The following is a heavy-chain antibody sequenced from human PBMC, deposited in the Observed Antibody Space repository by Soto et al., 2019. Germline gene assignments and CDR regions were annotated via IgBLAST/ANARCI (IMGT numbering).Heavy chain of an antibody. CDR2: IYYSGST. D-gene: IGHD1-20*01. J-gene: IGHJ2*01. CDR3: ARYNWSHWYFDL. Sequence: KPSETLSLTCTVSGGSISSGDYYWSWIRQPPGKGLEWIGYIYYSGSTYYNPSLKSRVTISVDTSKNQFSLKLSSVTAADTAVYYCARYNWSHWYFDLWGRGTLVTVSS. CDR1: GGSISSGDYY. V-gene: IGHV4-30-4*01.